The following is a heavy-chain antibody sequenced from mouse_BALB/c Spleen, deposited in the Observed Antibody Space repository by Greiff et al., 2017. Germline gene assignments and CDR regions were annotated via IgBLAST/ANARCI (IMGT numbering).Heavy chain of an antibody. D-gene: IGHD1-1*01. CDR3: ARDYYGSSFDY. CDR2: INSNGGST. J-gene: IGHJ2*01. CDR1: GFTFSSYG. Sequence: DVMLVESGGGLVQPGGSLKLSCAASGFTFSSYGMSWVRQTPDKRLELVATINSNGGSTYYPDSVKGRFTISRDNAKNTLYLQMSSLKSEDTAMYYCARDYYGSSFDYWGQGTTHSLL. V-gene: IGHV5-6-3*01.